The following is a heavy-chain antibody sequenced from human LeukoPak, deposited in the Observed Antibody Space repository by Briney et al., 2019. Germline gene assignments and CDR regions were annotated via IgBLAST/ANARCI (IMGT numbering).Heavy chain of an antibody. D-gene: IGHD3-9*01. Sequence: GESLKISCKGSGYSFTSYWIGWVRQMPGKGLEWMGIIYPGDSDTRYSPSFQGQVTISADKSISTAYLQWSSLKASDTAMYYXXXXXXDILTGRGAFDYWGQGTLVTVSS. J-gene: IGHJ4*02. CDR1: GYSFTSYW. CDR2: IYPGDSDT. V-gene: IGHV5-51*01. CDR3: XXXXXDILTGRGAFDY.